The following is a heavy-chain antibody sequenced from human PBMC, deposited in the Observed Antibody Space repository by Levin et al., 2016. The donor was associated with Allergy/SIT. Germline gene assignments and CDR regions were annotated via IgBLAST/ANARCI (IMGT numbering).Heavy chain of an antibody. CDR2: IIPILGIA. CDR3: ARGSYYDSSGYYYDLFDY. J-gene: IGHJ4*02. Sequence: SVKVSCKASGGTFSSYAISWVRQAPGQGLEWMGRIIPILGIANYAQKFQGRVTITADKSTSTAYMELSSLRSEDTAVYYCARGSYYDSSGYYYDLFDYWGQGTLVTVSS. CDR1: GGTFSSYA. D-gene: IGHD3-22*01. V-gene: IGHV1-69*04.